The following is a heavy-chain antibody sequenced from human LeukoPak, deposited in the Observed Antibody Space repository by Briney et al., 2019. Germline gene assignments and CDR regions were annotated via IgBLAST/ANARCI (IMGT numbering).Heavy chain of an antibody. J-gene: IGHJ4*02. D-gene: IGHD6-19*01. V-gene: IGHV3-21*01. CDR2: ISSSSSYI. CDR3: ARDGAVADRSFDY. CDR1: GFTFSSYR. Sequence: GGSLRLSCAASGFTFSSYRMNWVRQAPGKGLEWVSSISSSSSYIYYADSVKGRFTISRDNAKNSLYLQMNSLRAEDTAVYYCARDGAVADRSFDYWGQGTLVTVSS.